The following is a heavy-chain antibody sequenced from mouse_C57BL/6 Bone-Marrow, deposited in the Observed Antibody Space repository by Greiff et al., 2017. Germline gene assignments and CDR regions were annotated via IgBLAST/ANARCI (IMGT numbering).Heavy chain of an antibody. V-gene: IGHV15-2*01. CDR2: ILPSIGRT. J-gene: IGHJ1*03. CDR3: ARPSTVVATGGLAGTWYFDV. CDR1: DSEVFPIAY. D-gene: IGHD1-1*01. Sequence: VKLQESGSELRSPGSSVKLSCKDFDSEVFPIAYMSWVRQKPGHGFEWIGGILPSIGRTIYGEKFEDKATLDADTLSNTAYLELNSLTSEDSAIYYCARPSTVVATGGLAGTWYFDVWGTGTTVTVSS.